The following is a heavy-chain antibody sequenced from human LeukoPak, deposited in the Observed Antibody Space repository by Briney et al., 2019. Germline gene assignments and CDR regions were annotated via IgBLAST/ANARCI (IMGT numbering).Heavy chain of an antibody. J-gene: IGHJ3*02. CDR2: ISYSGST. Sequence: PSETLSLTCTVSGGSISSYYWSWIRQPPGKGLEWIGYISYSGSTNYNPSLKSRVTISVDTSKNQFSLKLTSVTAADTAIYYCARNRDDAFDIWGPGTMVTVSS. CDR1: GGSISSYY. V-gene: IGHV4-59*01. CDR3: ARNRDDAFDI. D-gene: IGHD3-10*01.